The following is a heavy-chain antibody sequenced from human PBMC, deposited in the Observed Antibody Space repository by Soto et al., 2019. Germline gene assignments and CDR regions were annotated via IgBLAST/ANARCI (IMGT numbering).Heavy chain of an antibody. CDR1: GYTFPTYG. J-gene: IGHJ4*02. CDR3: AREFEGHSSSWPFDY. V-gene: IGHV1-18*01. Sequence: QVQLVQSGGEVKKPGASVRVSCRASGYTFPTYGIAWVRQAPAQGLEWMGWISVYNGFTHYAQKFRGRVTVTTETSTSTVHMELRSLSSDDTAVYYCAREFEGHSSSWPFDYWGQGTLVTVSA. CDR2: ISVYNGFT. D-gene: IGHD6-13*01.